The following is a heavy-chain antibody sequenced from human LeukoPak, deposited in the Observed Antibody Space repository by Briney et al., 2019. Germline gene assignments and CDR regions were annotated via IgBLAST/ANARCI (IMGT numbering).Heavy chain of an antibody. Sequence: SETLSLTCTVSGGSISSGGYYWSWSRQHPGKGLEWIGYIYYSGSTYYNPSLKSRVTISVDTSKNQFSLKLSSVTAADTAVYYCARGGAGIQLWFDYWGQGTLVTVSS. V-gene: IGHV4-31*03. D-gene: IGHD5-18*01. J-gene: IGHJ4*02. CDR2: IYYSGST. CDR1: GGSISSGGYY. CDR3: ARGGAGIQLWFDY.